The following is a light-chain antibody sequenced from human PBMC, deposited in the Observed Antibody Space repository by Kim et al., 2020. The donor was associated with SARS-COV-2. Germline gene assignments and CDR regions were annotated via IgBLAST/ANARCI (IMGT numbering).Light chain of an antibody. V-gene: IGLV2-18*02. J-gene: IGLJ2*01. CDR2: EVT. CDR3: SSYMTVGTVV. Sequence: GQYITCSCAGTSGDVVVNARVSRYQHPPGTAPKLMIYEVTNRPSGFPDRFSGSKSGNTASLTISGLQDEDEADYYCSSYMTVGTVVFGGGTQLTVL. CDR1: SGDVVVNAR.